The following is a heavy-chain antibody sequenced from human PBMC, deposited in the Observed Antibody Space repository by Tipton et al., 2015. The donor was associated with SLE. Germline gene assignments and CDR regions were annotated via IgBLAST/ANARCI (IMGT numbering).Heavy chain of an antibody. CDR3: VRDAVCSSPNCARLAV. V-gene: IGHV1-46*01. Sequence: QSGAEVKKPGASVKVSCKASGYTFTSYYLHWVRQAPGQGLEWMGIINPFSGSRNYAQRFQGRVTMTGDTSTSTVYMEMSSLRSEDTAVYYCVRDAVCSSPNCARLAVWGKGTTVPVSS. CDR2: INPFSGSR. J-gene: IGHJ6*04. CDR1: GYTFTSYY. D-gene: IGHD2-2*01.